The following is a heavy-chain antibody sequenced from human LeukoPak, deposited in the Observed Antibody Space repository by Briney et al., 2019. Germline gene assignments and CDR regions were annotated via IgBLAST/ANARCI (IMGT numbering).Heavy chain of an antibody. Sequence: GESLKISCXGSGYSFTSYWIGWVRQMPGKGLEWMGIIYPGDSDTRYSPSFQGQVTISADKSISTAYLQWSSLKASDTATYYCARAPNHNWFDPWGQGTLVTVSS. CDR1: GYSFTSYW. CDR3: ARAPNHNWFDP. J-gene: IGHJ5*02. V-gene: IGHV5-51*01. CDR2: IYPGDSDT.